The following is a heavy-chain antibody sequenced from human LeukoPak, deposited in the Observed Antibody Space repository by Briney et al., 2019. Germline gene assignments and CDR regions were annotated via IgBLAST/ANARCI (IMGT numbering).Heavy chain of an antibody. D-gene: IGHD2-2*01. J-gene: IGHJ6*02. CDR2: IYSGGST. CDR1: GFTVSSNY. Sequence: PGGSLRLSCAASGFTVSSNYMSWVRQAPGKGLEWVSVIYSGGSTYYTDSVKGRFTISRHSSKNTLYLQMNSLRAEDTAVYYCASSGKGYCSSTTCYYYYAMDVWGQWTTVTVSS. CDR3: ASSGKGYCSSTTCYYYYAMDV. V-gene: IGHV3-53*04.